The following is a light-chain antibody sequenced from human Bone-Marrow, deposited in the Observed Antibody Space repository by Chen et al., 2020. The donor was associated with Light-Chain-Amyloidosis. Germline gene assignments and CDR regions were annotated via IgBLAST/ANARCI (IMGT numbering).Light chain of an antibody. V-gene: IGKV3-15*01. J-gene: IGKJ4*01. Sequence: EIVMSPSPATLSLSPGERATLSCGASQGLNNKLAWYQQKPGQAPRLLIYDASTRATDIPSRFRGSGSGTEFTLTITSLTSEDFALYYCQQYNDWPLTFGGGTKVE. CDR1: QGLNNK. CDR3: QQYNDWPLT. CDR2: DAS.